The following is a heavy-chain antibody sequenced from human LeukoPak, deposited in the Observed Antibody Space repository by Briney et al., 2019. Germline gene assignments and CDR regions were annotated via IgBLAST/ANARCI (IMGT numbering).Heavy chain of an antibody. CDR1: GFTFSSYA. Sequence: GGSLRLSCAASGFTFSSYAMSWVRQAPGKGLEWVSAISGSGGSTYYADSVKGRFTISRDNSKNTLYLQMNSLRAEDTAVYYCAKSNSSGWYVSYYFDYWGQGTLVTVSS. D-gene: IGHD6-19*01. CDR2: ISGSGGST. V-gene: IGHV3-23*01. J-gene: IGHJ4*02. CDR3: AKSNSSGWYVSYYFDY.